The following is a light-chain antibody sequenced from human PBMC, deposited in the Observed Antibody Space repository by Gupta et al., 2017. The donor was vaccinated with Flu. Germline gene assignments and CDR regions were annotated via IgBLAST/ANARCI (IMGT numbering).Light chain of an antibody. Sequence: QSVLPQPPSVSGAPGQGVTISCTGSTSNIGAGFDIHWYQQLPGRGPKLLIYGNTNRPSGVPDRFSGSKSGTSASLAITGLQAEDESDYYCQSYDSSLTGSVFGTGTRVTVL. CDR1: TSNIGAGFD. CDR3: QSYDSSLTGSV. CDR2: GNT. J-gene: IGLJ1*01. V-gene: IGLV1-40*01.